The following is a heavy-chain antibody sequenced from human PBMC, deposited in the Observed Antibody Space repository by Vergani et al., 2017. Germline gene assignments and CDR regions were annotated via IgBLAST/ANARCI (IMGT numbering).Heavy chain of an antibody. V-gene: IGHV3-48*01. CDR2: ISSSSRTI. CDR1: GFTFSSYS. CDR3: ARGDYGDNPFSYYYYMDV. J-gene: IGHJ6*03. Sequence: EVQLVESGGGLVQPGGSLRLSCAASGFTFSSYSMNWVRQAPGKGLEWVSYISSSSRTIYYADSVKGRFTISRDNAKNSLYLQMNSLRAEDTAVYYCARGDYGDNPFSYYYYMDVWGKGTTVTVSS. D-gene: IGHD4-17*01.